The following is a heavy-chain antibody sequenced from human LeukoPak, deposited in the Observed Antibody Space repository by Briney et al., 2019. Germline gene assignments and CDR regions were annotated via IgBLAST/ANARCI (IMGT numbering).Heavy chain of an antibody. V-gene: IGHV1-18*01. Sequence: ASVKVSCKAYGYTFTSYGISWVRQAPGQGLEWMGWISAYNGNTNYAQKLQGRVTMTTDTSTSTAYMELRSLRSDDTAVYYCARDITGPHAFDIWGQGTMVTVSS. J-gene: IGHJ3*02. CDR1: GYTFTSYG. D-gene: IGHD1-20*01. CDR3: ARDITGPHAFDI. CDR2: ISAYNGNT.